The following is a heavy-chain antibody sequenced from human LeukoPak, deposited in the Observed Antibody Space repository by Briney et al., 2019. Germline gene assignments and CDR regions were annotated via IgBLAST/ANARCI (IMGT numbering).Heavy chain of an antibody. J-gene: IGHJ4*02. CDR3: ARDHPLTGYYDSSGLSDY. D-gene: IGHD3-22*01. CDR1: GFTFSDYY. Sequence: PGGSLRLSCAASGFTFSDYYMSWIRQAPGKGLEWVSYISSSGSTIYYADSVKGRFTISRDNAKNSLYLQMNSLRAEDTAVYYCARDHPLTGYYDSSGLSDYWGQGTLVTVSS. V-gene: IGHV3-11*01. CDR2: ISSSGSTI.